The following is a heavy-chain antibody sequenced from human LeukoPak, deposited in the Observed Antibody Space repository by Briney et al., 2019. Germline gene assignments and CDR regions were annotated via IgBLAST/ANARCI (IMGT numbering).Heavy chain of an antibody. D-gene: IGHD1-26*01. V-gene: IGHV3-23*01. CDR3: AKGGHTGSIYFDL. CDR2: FSGSGGIT. J-gene: IGHJ4*02. CDR1: GFTFCSHA. Sequence: GGSLRLSCASSGFTFCSHAMRCVCQAPGKGREWVSSFSGSGGITYYAHSVKGRSTVSRDNSKTTLYLQMNSLRGHDTAVYCYAKGGHTGSIYFDLWGQRGMLTVSS.